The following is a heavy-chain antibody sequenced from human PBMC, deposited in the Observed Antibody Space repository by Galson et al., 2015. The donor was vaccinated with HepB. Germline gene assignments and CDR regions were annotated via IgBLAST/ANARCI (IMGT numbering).Heavy chain of an antibody. D-gene: IGHD2-2*01. CDR2: IYYSGST. CDR1: GGSISSGGYY. CDR3: ARSNCSSTSCYVRGVWIQLWFDAFDI. Sequence: TLSLTCTVSGGSISSGGYYWSWIRQHPGKGLEWIGYIYYSGSTYYNPSLKSRVTISVDTSKNQFSLKLSSVTAADTAVYYCARSNCSSTSCYVRGVWIQLWFDAFDIWGQGTMVTVSS. J-gene: IGHJ3*02. V-gene: IGHV4-31*03.